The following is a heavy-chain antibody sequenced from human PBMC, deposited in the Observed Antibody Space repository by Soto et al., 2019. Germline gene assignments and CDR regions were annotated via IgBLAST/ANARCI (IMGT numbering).Heavy chain of an antibody. CDR3: GKDIKPGGMDV. CDR1: GFTFDGYA. V-gene: IGHV3-9*01. D-gene: IGHD1-1*01. Sequence: EVQLAESGGGLVQPGRSLRLSCAAPGFTFDGYAMHWIRQPPGKGLEWVSGIDWNRGRIDYADSVKGRFTISRDNAKNSLFLQMNSLRVEDTALYYCGKDIKPGGMDVWGQGTTVTVSS. CDR2: IDWNRGRI. J-gene: IGHJ6*02.